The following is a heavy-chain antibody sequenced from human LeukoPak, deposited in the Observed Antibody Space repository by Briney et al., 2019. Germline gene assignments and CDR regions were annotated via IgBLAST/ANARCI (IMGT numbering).Heavy chain of an antibody. D-gene: IGHD4-17*01. J-gene: IGHJ6*03. Sequence: SETMSLTCTVSGGSISSYYWSWIRQPPGKGLEWIGYIYYSGSTNYNPSLKSRVTISVDTSKNQFSLKLSSETAADTAVYYCARDPGGDYYGDYYCYMDVWGKGTTVTISS. V-gene: IGHV4-59*01. CDR3: ARDPGGDYYGDYYCYMDV. CDR1: GGSISSYY. CDR2: IYYSGST.